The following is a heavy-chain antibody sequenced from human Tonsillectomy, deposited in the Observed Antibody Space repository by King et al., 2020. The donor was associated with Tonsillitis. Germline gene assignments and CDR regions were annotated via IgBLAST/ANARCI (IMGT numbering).Heavy chain of an antibody. CDR2: ISSRSSYT. D-gene: IGHD1-26*01. CDR1: GFTFSDYY. CDR3: ARAQTGIVGAHPVGY. Sequence: VQLVESGGGLVKPGGSLRLSCAASGFTFSDYYMSWIRQAPGKGLEWVSYISSRSSYTNYADSVKGRFTISRDNAKNSLYLKMNSLRADDTAVYYCARAQTGIVGAHPVGYWGQGTLVTVSS. V-gene: IGHV3-11*05. J-gene: IGHJ4*02.